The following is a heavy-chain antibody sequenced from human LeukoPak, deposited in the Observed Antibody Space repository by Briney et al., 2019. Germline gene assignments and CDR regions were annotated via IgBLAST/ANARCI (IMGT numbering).Heavy chain of an antibody. CDR1: GGSISTYY. CDR3: AKWASNNRAFDS. D-gene: IGHD1/OR15-1a*01. V-gene: IGHV4-59*08. CDR2: IYYSGST. J-gene: IGHJ4*02. Sequence: SETLSLTCSVSGGSISTYYWSWIRQPPGKGLEWIGYIYYSGSTNYNPSLKSRVTISVDTSKNQFSLKLSSVTATDTAVYYCAKWASNNRAFDSWGQGTLVTVSS.